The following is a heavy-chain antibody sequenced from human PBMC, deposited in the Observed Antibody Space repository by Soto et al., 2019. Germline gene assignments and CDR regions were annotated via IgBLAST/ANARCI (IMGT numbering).Heavy chain of an antibody. CDR2: ISSSGNTI. D-gene: IGHD3-22*01. J-gene: IGHJ6*01. CDR1: GFTFSDYY. Sequence: PGGSLRLSCAASGFTFSDYYMIWIRQAPGKGLEWVSYISSSGNTIYYADSVKGRFTISRDSAKNSLYLQMNSLRAEDTAVYYCARDYSDSSGFFGYYYGMDVWGQGTTVTVSS. CDR3: ARDYSDSSGFFGYYYGMDV. V-gene: IGHV3-11*01.